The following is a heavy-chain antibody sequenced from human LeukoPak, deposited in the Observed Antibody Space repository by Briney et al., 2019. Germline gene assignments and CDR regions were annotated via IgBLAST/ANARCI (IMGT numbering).Heavy chain of an antibody. Sequence: PSETLSLTCTVSGGSISSSSYYWGWIRQPPGKGLEWIGSIYYSGSTYYNPSLKSRVTISVDTSKNQFSLKLSSVTAADTAVYYCARDPGGTCGGSCYSVWFDPWGQGTLVTVSS. V-gene: IGHV4-39*07. J-gene: IGHJ5*02. CDR2: IYYSGST. CDR1: GGSISSSSYY. CDR3: ARDPGGTCGGSCYSVWFDP. D-gene: IGHD2-15*01.